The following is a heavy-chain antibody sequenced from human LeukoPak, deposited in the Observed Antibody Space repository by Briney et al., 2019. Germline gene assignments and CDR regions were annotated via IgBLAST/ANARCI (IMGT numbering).Heavy chain of an antibody. Sequence: GASVKVSCKTSGYIFTDYYMNWVRQAPGQGLEWMGWINPNSGGTNYAQKFQGRVTMTRDTSISAAYMELSSLRSEDTAVYYCARVDFWSAYYTPPWGQGTLVTVSS. V-gene: IGHV1-2*02. CDR2: INPNSGGT. D-gene: IGHD3-3*01. J-gene: IGHJ4*02. CDR3: ARVDFWSAYYTPP. CDR1: GYIFTDYY.